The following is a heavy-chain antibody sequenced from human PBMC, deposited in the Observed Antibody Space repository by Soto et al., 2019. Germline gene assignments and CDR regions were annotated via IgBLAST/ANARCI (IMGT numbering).Heavy chain of an antibody. CDR3: ARDLITIFGVVIIFSYYGMDV. V-gene: IGHV1-24*01. D-gene: IGHD3-3*01. CDR1: GYTLTELS. CDR2: FDPEDGET. J-gene: IGHJ6*02. Sequence: ASVKVSCKVSGYTLTELSMHWVRQAPGKGLEWMGGFDPEDGETIYAQKLQGRVTMTTDTSTSTAYMELSSLRSEDTAVYYCARDLITIFGVVIIFSYYGMDVWGQGTTVTVSS.